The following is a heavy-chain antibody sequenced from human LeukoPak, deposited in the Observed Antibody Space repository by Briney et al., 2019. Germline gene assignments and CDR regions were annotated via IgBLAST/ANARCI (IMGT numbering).Heavy chain of an antibody. J-gene: IGHJ5*02. CDR1: GFTFSNYG. Sequence: PGGSLRLSCEASGFTFSNYGMNWVRQAPGKGLEWVSYIRPNDGTTHYADSVKGRFTISRDNAKNSLSLQMTSLRADDTVVYYCVRGQTSLDNWFDPWGQGTLVIVSS. CDR3: VRGQTSLDNWFDP. V-gene: IGHV3-48*01. CDR2: IRPNDGTT.